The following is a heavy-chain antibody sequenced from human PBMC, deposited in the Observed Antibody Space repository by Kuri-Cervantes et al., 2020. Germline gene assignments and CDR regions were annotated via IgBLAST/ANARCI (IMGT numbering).Heavy chain of an antibody. D-gene: IGHD2-2*02. J-gene: IGHJ6*02. Sequence: ASVKVSCKASGYTFTSYDINWVRQATGQGLEWMGWMNPNSGNTGYAQKFQGRVTMTRNTSISTAYMELSSLRSEDTAVYYCARYPASIVVVPAAIFRLEGHHYYGMDVWGQGTTVTVSS. V-gene: IGHV1-8*01. CDR2: MNPNSGNT. CDR1: GYTFTSYD. CDR3: ARYPASIVVVPAAIFRLEGHHYYGMDV.